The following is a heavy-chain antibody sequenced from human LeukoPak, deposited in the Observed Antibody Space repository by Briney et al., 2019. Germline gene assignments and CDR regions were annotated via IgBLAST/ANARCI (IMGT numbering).Heavy chain of an antibody. CDR2: IRSKAYGGTT. CDR1: GFTFGDYA. D-gene: IGHD6-19*01. Sequence: GGSLRLSCTASGFTFGDYAMSWVRQAPGKGLEWVGFIRSKAYGGTTEYAASVKGRFTISRDDSKSIAYLQMNSLKTEDTAVYYCTRADTVEQWLVRGGCYMDVWGKGTTVTVSS. V-gene: IGHV3-49*04. J-gene: IGHJ6*03. CDR3: TRADTVEQWLVRGGCYMDV.